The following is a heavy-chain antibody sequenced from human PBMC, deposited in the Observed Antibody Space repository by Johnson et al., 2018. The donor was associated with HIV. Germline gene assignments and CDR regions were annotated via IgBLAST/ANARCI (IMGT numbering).Heavy chain of an antibody. D-gene: IGHD6-19*01. V-gene: IGHV3-30*14. J-gene: IGHJ3*02. CDR2: ISYDGSNK. CDR3: AGRSSAWYEDAFDI. Sequence: MHWVRQAPGKGLEWVAVISYDGSNKYYADSVKGRFTISRDNSKNTLFLQMNSLRVEDTAIYYCAGRSSAWYEDAFDIWGQGTMVTVSS.